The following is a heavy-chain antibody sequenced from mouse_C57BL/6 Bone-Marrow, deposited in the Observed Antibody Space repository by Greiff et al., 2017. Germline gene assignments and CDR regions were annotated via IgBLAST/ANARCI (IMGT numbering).Heavy chain of an antibody. V-gene: IGHV14-4*01. Sequence: EVKLMESGAELVRPGASVKLSCTASGFNIKDDYMHWVKQRPEQGLEWIGWIGPENGDTEYASKFQGKATITADTSSNTAYMQLSILTSEDTAVYYCTTITTVVATDVDYWGQGTTLTVSS. D-gene: IGHD1-1*01. CDR1: GFNIKDDY. CDR2: IGPENGDT. J-gene: IGHJ2*01. CDR3: TTITTVVATDVDY.